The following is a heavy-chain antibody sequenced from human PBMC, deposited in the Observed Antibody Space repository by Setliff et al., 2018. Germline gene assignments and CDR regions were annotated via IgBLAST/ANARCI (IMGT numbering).Heavy chain of an antibody. D-gene: IGHD3-3*01. CDR3: ARDRFYNSWSGTSITAPHDAFDI. CDR2: INPSGGLT. J-gene: IGHJ3*02. V-gene: IGHV1-46*02. CDR1: GGTFNSYA. Sequence: ASVKVSCKASGGTFNSYAISWVRQAPGQGLEWMGIINPSGGLTRYAQKFQGRVTMTRDTSTSTVYMEVSSLRSEDTAVYFCARDRFYNSWSGTSITAPHDAFDIWGQGTTVTVSS.